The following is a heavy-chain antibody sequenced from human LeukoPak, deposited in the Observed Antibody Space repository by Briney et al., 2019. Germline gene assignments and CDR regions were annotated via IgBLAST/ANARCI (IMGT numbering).Heavy chain of an antibody. D-gene: IGHD2-2*01. CDR1: GVSFSGYY. J-gene: IGHJ5*02. V-gene: IGHV4-34*01. Sequence: PSETLSLTCAVYGVSFSGYYWSWIRQPPGKGLEWIGEIYHSGSTNYNPSLKSRVTISVDKSKNQFSLQLSSVAAADTAGYYCARGGPHIVVVPAAHNWFDPWGQGTLVAVSS. CDR2: IYHSGST. CDR3: ARGGPHIVVVPAAHNWFDP.